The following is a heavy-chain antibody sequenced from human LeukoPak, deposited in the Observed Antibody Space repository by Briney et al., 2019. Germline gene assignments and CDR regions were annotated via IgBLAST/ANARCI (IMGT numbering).Heavy chain of an antibody. D-gene: IGHD6-19*01. CDR1: GYTFTSYG. V-gene: IGHV1-18*01. CDR2: ISAYNGNT. Sequence: ASVKVSCKASGYTFTSYGISWVRQAPGQGLEWMGWISAYNGNTNYAQKLQGRVTMTTDTSTSTAYMELRSLRSDDTAVYYCARENAVAGWWLTFDIWGQGTMVTVSS. J-gene: IGHJ3*02. CDR3: ARENAVAGWWLTFDI.